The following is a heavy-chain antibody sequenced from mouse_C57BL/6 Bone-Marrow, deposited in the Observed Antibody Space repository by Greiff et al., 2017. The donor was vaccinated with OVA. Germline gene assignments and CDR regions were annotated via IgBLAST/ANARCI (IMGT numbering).Heavy chain of an antibody. CDR3: GPYYPPDDYAMDY. Sequence: EVQLQQSGPVLVKPGASVKMSCKASGYTFTDYYMNWVKQSHGKSLEWIGVINPYNGGTSYNQKFKGKATLTVDKSSSTAYMELNSLTSEDSAVYYCGPYYPPDDYAMDYWGQGTSVTVSS. V-gene: IGHV1-19*01. D-gene: IGHD2-10*01. J-gene: IGHJ4*01. CDR1: GYTFTDYY. CDR2: INPYNGGT.